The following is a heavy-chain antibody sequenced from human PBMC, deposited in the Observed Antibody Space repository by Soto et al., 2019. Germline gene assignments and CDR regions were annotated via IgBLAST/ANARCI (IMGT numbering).Heavy chain of an antibody. CDR1: GFTFSSYG. CDR3: ASRPAAIQYYYGMDV. J-gene: IGHJ6*02. Sequence: GGSLRLSCAASGFTFSSYGMHWVHQAPGKGLEWVAVISYDGSNKYYADSVKGRFTISRDNSKNTLYLQMNSLRAEDTAVYYCASRPAAIQYYYGMDVWRQGTTVTVSS. CDR2: ISYDGSNK. D-gene: IGHD2-2*02. V-gene: IGHV3-30*03.